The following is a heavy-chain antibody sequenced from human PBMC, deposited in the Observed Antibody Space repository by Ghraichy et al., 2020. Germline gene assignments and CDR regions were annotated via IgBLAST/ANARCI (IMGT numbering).Heavy chain of an antibody. D-gene: IGHD2-21*02. CDR1: GFTFTSYS. J-gene: IGHJ3*02. Sequence: ETLSLTCAASGFTFTSYSMSWVRQAPTKGLEWVSSINGNGAKINYADSVKGRFTISRDNPKNTLYLQMNSLRADDTAVYYCAKDAVTANGRWDGFDIWGQGTTVTVSS. V-gene: IGHV3-23*01. CDR2: INGNGAKI. CDR3: AKDAVTANGRWDGFDI.